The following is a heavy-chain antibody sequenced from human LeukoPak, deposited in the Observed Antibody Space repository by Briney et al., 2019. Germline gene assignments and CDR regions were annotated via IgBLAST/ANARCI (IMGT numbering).Heavy chain of an antibody. J-gene: IGHJ4*02. CDR3: ARGLVTMVRGVIPLLGY. CDR2: IIPIFGTA. Sequence: SVKVSCKASGGTFSSYAISWVRQAPGQGLEWMGGIIPIFGTANYAQKFQGRVTITADESTSTAYMELSSLRSDDTAVYYCARGLVTMVRGVIPLLGYWGQGTLVTVSS. V-gene: IGHV1-69*13. CDR1: GGTFSSYA. D-gene: IGHD3-10*01.